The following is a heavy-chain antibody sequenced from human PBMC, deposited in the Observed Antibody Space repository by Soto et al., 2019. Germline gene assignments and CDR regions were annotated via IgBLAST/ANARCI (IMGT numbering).Heavy chain of an antibody. CDR2: IYYSRSD. J-gene: IGHJ4*02. Sequence: SETLSLTCTVSGDSINSADYYWSWLRQPPGKGLEWIGYIYYSRSDYYNPSLGRRATIAIDTSRNQFSLNLMSVTAADTAVYYCARVVQFYDSSGYSFYYFDYRGQGALVTVSS. V-gene: IGHV4-30-4*01. D-gene: IGHD3-22*01. CDR1: GDSINSADYY. CDR3: ARVVQFYDSSGYSFYYFDY.